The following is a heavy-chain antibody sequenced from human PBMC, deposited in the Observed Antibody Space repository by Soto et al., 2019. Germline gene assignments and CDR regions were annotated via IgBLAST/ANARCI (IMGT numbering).Heavy chain of an antibody. J-gene: IGHJ6*02. V-gene: IGHV3-30*18. CDR1: GFTFSSYG. Sequence: QVQLVESGGGVVQPGRSLRLSCAASGFTFSSYGMHWVRQAPGKGLEWVAVISYDGSNKYYADSVKGRFTISRDNSKNTLYLQMNSLRAEDTAVYYCAKDLWFVELSLFYPYGMDVLGPGTTVTVSS. CDR2: ISYDGSNK. CDR3: AKDLWFVELSLFYPYGMDV. D-gene: IGHD3-10*01.